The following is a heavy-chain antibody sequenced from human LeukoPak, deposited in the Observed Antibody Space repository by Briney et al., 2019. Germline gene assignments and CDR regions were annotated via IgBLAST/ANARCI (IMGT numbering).Heavy chain of an antibody. V-gene: IGHV1-2*02. CDR2: INPNSGGT. Sequence: GASVKVSCKASGYTFTGYYMHWVRQAPGQGLEWMGWINPNSGGTNYAQKFQGRVTMTRDTSISTAYMELSRLRSDDTAVYYCARQLWGNNRSTRHFDYWGQGTLVTVSS. CDR1: GYTFTGYY. J-gene: IGHJ4*02. D-gene: IGHD3-16*01. CDR3: ARQLWGNNRSTRHFDY.